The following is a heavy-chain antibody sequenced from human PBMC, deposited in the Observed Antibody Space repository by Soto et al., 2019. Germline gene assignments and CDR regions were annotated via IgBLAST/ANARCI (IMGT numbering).Heavy chain of an antibody. CDR2: ISGSGGST. D-gene: IGHD2-2*02. J-gene: IGHJ4*03. Sequence: GGSLRLSCAASGFTFSSYAMSLVRQAPGKGLEWVSAISGSGGSTYYADSVKGRFTISRDNAKNTLFLQMDSLRAEDTAVYFCARASRSSTACYIPDYLDYLGLGTMVTVSS. V-gene: IGHV3-23*01. CDR3: ARASRSSTACYIPDYLDY. CDR1: GFTFSSYA.